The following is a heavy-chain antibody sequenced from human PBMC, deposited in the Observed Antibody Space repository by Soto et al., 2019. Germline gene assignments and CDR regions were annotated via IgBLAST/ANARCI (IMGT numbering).Heavy chain of an antibody. CDR2: ISAYNGNT. V-gene: IGHV1-18*04. J-gene: IGHJ6*02. Sequence: ASVKVSCKASGYTFTSYGISWVRQAPGQGLEWMGWISAYNGNTNYAQKLQGRVTMTTDTSTSTAYMELRSLRSDDTAVYFCARDRFGSRHTGTYTSYYYYGLDVWGQGTTVTVSS. D-gene: IGHD1-26*01. CDR1: GYTFTSYG. CDR3: ARDRFGSRHTGTYTSYYYYGLDV.